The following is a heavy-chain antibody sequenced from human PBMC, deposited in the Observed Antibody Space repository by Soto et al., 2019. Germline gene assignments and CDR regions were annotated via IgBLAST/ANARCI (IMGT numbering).Heavy chain of an antibody. CDR1: GFSHSTDDVG. CDR2: IYWDDDK. J-gene: IGHJ4*02. CDR3: ARTKYSISSFDY. V-gene: IGHV2-5*02. D-gene: IGHD6-6*01. Sequence: GATLGNHKHTVTLACTFSGFSHSTDDVGVGWIRQPPGKALDWLAVIYWDDDKRYSPSLKSRLTITKDTSKNQVLLTMTNMDPVDTATYFCARTKYSISSFDYWGQGALVTVSS.